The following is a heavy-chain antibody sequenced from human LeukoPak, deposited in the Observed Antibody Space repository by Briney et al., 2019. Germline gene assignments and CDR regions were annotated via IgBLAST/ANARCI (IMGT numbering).Heavy chain of an antibody. D-gene: IGHD2-2*01. J-gene: IGHJ6*02. CDR3: ASPTPDIVVVPAASQDYYYYGMDV. CDR1: GGTFSSYA. Sequence: SVKVSCKASGGTFSSYAISWVRQAPGQGLEWMGGIIHIFGTANYAQKFQGRVTITADESTSTAYMELSSLRSEDTAVYYCASPTPDIVVVPAASQDYYYYGMDVWGQGTTVTVSS. CDR2: IIHIFGTA. V-gene: IGHV1-69*13.